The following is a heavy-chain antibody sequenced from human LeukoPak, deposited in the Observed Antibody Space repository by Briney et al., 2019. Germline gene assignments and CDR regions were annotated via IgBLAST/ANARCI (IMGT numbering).Heavy chain of an antibody. CDR1: GFTFSSYS. CDR3: ARDRGYYYGSGNDY. Sequence: GGSLRLSCVASGFTFSSYSMNWVRQAPGKGLEWVSSISSSSSYIYYADSVKGRFTISRDNAKNSLYLQMNSLRAEDTAVYYCARDRGYYYGSGNDYWGQGTLVTVSS. V-gene: IGHV3-21*01. CDR2: ISSSSSYI. J-gene: IGHJ4*02. D-gene: IGHD3-10*01.